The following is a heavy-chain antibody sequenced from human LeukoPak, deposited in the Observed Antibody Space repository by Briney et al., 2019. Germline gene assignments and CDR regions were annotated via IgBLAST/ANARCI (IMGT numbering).Heavy chain of an antibody. D-gene: IGHD3-10*01. CDR2: IDWDDDK. J-gene: IGHJ3*02. CDR1: GFSPSTSAMW. Sequence: SGPTLVNPTPLLTLTCTFSGFSPSTSAMWVSWIRQPPGKAREWLARIDWDDDKYYSTSLKTRLTISKDTSKNLVVLTMTNMDPVDTATYYCARIMVRGVTHAFDIWGQGTMVTVSS. V-gene: IGHV2-70*11. CDR3: ARIMVRGVTHAFDI.